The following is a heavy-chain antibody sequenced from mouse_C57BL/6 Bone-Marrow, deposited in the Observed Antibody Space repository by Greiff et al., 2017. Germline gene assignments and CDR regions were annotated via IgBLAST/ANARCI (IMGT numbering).Heavy chain of an antibody. CDR1: GIDFSRYW. D-gene: IGHD1-1*01. V-gene: IGHV4-1*01. CDR2: INPDSSTI. CDR3: ARWRYYGSSYHWYFDV. Sequence: EAGGIDFSRYWMSWVRRAPGKGLEWIGEINPDSSTINYAPSLKDKFIISRDNAKNTLYLQMSKVRSEDTALYYCARWRYYGSSYHWYFDVWGTGTTVTVSS. J-gene: IGHJ1*03.